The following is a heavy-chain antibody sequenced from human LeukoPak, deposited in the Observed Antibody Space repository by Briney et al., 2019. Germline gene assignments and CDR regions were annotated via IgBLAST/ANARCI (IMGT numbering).Heavy chain of an antibody. Sequence: KTSETLLLTCTVPVCPISSSSDDWGSIRQPPVNGLEWSGSSYYSVSTYYNPSLKNRVSIPLDTTQNRFSLKLSSVTAADTAVYYCARHSSGYYLGPFDYWGQGTLVTVSS. D-gene: IGHD3-22*01. V-gene: IGHV4-39*01. CDR2: SYYSVST. CDR1: VCPISSSSDD. J-gene: IGHJ4*02. CDR3: ARHSSGYYLGPFDY.